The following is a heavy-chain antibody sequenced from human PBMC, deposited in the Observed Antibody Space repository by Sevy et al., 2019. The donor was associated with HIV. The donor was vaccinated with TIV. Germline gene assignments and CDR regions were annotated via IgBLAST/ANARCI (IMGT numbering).Heavy chain of an antibody. D-gene: IGHD6-13*01. V-gene: IGHV3-15*01. CDR2: IKGKIYDGTI. CDR1: GFTFSNAW. Sequence: GGSLRLSCAASGFTFSNAWMSWVRQAPGKELEWVGRIKGKIYDGTIDYAAPVKGRFSISRDDSKNTLYLQMNSLKIEDTAVYYCTTASWSQEDYYNYWGQGTLVTVSS. CDR3: TTASWSQEDYYNY. J-gene: IGHJ4*02.